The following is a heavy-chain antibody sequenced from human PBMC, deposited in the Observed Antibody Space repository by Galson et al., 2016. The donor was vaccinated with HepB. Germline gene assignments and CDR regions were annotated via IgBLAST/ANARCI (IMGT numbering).Heavy chain of an antibody. J-gene: IGHJ4*01. Sequence: SVKVSCKASGYPFSTYTMHWVRQAPGQRLEWIGRIYAGNGNTKFSQKFQGRVTITRDTSASTDYMELSSLTADDTAVYYCARGTSNWQVYFDYWGQGTLITVSS. CDR1: GYPFSTYT. CDR3: ARGTSNWQVYFDY. D-gene: IGHD6-13*01. CDR2: IYAGNGNT. V-gene: IGHV1-3*01.